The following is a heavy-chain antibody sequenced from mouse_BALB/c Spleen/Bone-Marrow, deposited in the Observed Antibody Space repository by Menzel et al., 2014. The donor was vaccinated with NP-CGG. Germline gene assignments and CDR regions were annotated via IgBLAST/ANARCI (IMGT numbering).Heavy chain of an antibody. J-gene: IGHJ2*01. CDR3: ARGGEYIITALEN. D-gene: IGHD1-2*01. Sequence: QVQLKESGPGLVAPSQSLSITCTVSGFSLTSYGVHWVRQPPGKGLEWLGVIWAGGSTNYNSALMSRLSINKDNSKSXIFLKMNSLQTDDTAMYYCARGGEYIITALENWGHGTTLTDSS. CDR2: IWAGGST. V-gene: IGHV2-9*02. CDR1: GFSLTSYG.